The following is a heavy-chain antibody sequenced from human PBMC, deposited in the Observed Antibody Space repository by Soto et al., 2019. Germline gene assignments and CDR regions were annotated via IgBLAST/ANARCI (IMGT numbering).Heavy chain of an antibody. Sequence: QVQLQESGPGLVKPSQTLSLTCTVSGGSISSGDYYWSWIRQPPGKGLDWIGYIYYSGSTYYNPSLKSRVTISVNTSKNQFSLKLSSVTAADRAVYYCARVHVRGLTDIAEDYWGQGTLVTVSS. CDR2: IYYSGST. J-gene: IGHJ4*02. D-gene: IGHD2-15*01. CDR3: ARVHVRGLTDIAEDY. CDR1: GGSISSGDYY. V-gene: IGHV4-30-4*01.